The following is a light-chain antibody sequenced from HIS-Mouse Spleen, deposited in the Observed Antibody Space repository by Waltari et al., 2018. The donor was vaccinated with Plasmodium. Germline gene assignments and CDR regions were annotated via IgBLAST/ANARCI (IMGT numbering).Light chain of an antibody. J-gene: IGLJ2*01. Sequence: SYELTQPPSVSVSPGQTASITCSGDKLGDKYACWYQQKPGQSPVLVIYQDSKGPSGIPERFSGSNSGNTATRTISGTQAMDEADYYCQAWDSSTVVFGGGTKLTVL. CDR3: QAWDSSTVV. V-gene: IGLV3-1*01. CDR1: KLGDKY. CDR2: QDS.